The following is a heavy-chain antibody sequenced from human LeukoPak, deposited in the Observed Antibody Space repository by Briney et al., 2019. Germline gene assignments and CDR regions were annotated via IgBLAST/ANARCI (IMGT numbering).Heavy chain of an antibody. CDR3: AKDSSEYSSGWSFFVY. D-gene: IGHD6-19*01. J-gene: IGHJ4*02. CDR2: IRYDGSNK. CDR1: GFAFSSYG. Sequence: GGSLRLSCAASGFAFSSYGMQWVCEGPGGGLEGGAFIRYDGSNKYYADSVKGRFTISRDNSKNTLYLQMNSLRAEDTAVYYCAKDSSEYSSGWSFFVYWGEGTLVSVSS. V-gene: IGHV3-30*02.